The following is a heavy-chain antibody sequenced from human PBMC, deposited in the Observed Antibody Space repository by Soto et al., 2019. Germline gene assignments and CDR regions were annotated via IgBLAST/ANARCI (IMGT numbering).Heavy chain of an antibody. CDR2: ISSSSSYI. D-gene: IGHD2-15*01. Sequence: EVQLVESGGGLVKPGGSLRLSCAASGFTFSSYSMNWVRQAPGKGLEWVSSISSSSSYIYYADSVKGRFTISRDNAKNSLYLQMNSLRAEDTAVYYCARGYCSGGSCRKNYMDVWGKGTTVTVSS. J-gene: IGHJ6*03. V-gene: IGHV3-21*01. CDR3: ARGYCSGGSCRKNYMDV. CDR1: GFTFSSYS.